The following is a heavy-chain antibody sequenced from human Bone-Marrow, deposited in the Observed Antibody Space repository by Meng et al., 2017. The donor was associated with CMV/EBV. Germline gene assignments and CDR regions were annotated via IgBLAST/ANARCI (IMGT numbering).Heavy chain of an antibody. Sequence: ASVKVSCKASGYTFTSYDINWVRQATGQGLEWMGWISAYNGNTNYAQKLQGRVTMTTDTSTSTAYMELRSLRSDDTAVYYCARGRLGATNWFDPWGQGTLVTVSS. CDR2: ISAYNGNT. CDR3: ARGRLGATNWFDP. V-gene: IGHV1-18*01. D-gene: IGHD1-26*01. J-gene: IGHJ5*02. CDR1: GYTFTSYD.